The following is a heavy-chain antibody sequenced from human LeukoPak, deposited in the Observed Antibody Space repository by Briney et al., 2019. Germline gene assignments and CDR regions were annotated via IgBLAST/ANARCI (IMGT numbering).Heavy chain of an antibody. CDR1: GGSISSYY. Sequence: ETLSLTCTVSGGSISSYYWSWIRQPPGKGLEWVANINQDGSEKYYVDSVKGRFTISRDNAKNTLYLQMNSLRAEDTAVYYCARVFYDFWSGYYTSETFDYWGQGTLVTVSS. CDR3: ARVFYDFWSGYYTSETFDY. J-gene: IGHJ4*02. D-gene: IGHD3-3*01. CDR2: INQDGSEK. V-gene: IGHV3-7*01.